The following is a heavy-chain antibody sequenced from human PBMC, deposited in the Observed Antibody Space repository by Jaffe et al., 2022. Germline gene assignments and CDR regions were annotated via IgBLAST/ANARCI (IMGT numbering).Heavy chain of an antibody. CDR2: IKQDGSEK. Sequence: EVQLVESGGGLVQPGGSLRLSCAASGFTFSSYWMSWVRQAPGKGLEWVANIKQDGSEKYYVDSVKGRFTISRDNAKNSLYLQMNSLRAEDTAVYYCATYRWGVTPLSLFDYWGQGTLVTVSS. CDR1: GFTFSSYW. D-gene: IGHD3-16*01. V-gene: IGHV3-7*05. J-gene: IGHJ4*02. CDR3: ATYRWGVTPLSLFDY.